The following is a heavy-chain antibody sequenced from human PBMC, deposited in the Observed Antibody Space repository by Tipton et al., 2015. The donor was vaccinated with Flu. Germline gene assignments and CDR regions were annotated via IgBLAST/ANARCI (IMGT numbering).Heavy chain of an antibody. CDR3: AKLVYFDSSGYYRYYFDY. CDR1: GSSMGSDYY. CDR2: MHRSGNT. Sequence: LRLSCSVSGSSMGSDYYWGWIRQSPGKGLEWIGNMHRSGNTYHNPSLKSRASMSVDMSKNQFSLRLTSVTAADTAVYYCAKLVYFDSSGYYRYYFDYWGQGTLVTVST. D-gene: IGHD3-22*01. J-gene: IGHJ4*02. V-gene: IGHV4-38-2*01.